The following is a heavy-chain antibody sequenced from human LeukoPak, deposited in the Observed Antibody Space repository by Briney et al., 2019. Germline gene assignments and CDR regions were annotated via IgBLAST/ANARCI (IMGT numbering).Heavy chain of an antibody. J-gene: IGHJ4*02. D-gene: IGHD1-14*01. V-gene: IGHV1-69*04. Sequence: APVKVSCKASGGTFSSYAISWVRQAPGQGLEWMGRIIPILGIANYAQKFQGRVTITADKSTSTAYMELSSLRSEDTAVYYCARVAGTHRGDYWGQGTLVTVSS. CDR1: GGTFSSYA. CDR2: IIPILGIA. CDR3: ARVAGTHRGDY.